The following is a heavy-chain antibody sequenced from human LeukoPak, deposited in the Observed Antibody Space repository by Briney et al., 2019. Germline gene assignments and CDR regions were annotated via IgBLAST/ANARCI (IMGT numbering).Heavy chain of an antibody. D-gene: IGHD3-10*01. Sequence: GGSLRLSCAASGFTFSDYYMSWIRQAPGKGLEWVSYISSSSSYTNYADSVKGRFTISRDNAKNSLYLQMNSLRAEDTAVYYCAAPRKGITMVRGPPRDAFDIWGQGTMVTASS. CDR3: AAPRKGITMVRGPPRDAFDI. V-gene: IGHV3-11*03. J-gene: IGHJ3*02. CDR2: ISSSSSYT. CDR1: GFTFSDYY.